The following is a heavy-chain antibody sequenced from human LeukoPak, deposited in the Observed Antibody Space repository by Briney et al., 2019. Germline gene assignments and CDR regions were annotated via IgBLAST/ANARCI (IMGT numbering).Heavy chain of an antibody. Sequence: SETLSLTCSVSGVPISSRSYYWGWIRQPPGKGLEWIGYIYYSGSTNYNPSLKSRVTISVDTSKNQFSLKLSSVTAADTAVYYCATHPRYSSSWYFDYWGQGTLVTVSS. D-gene: IGHD6-13*01. V-gene: IGHV4-61*05. J-gene: IGHJ4*02. CDR3: ATHPRYSSSWYFDY. CDR1: GVPISSRSYY. CDR2: IYYSGST.